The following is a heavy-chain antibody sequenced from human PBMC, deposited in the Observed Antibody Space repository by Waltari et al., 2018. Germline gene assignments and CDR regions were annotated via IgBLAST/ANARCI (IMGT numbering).Heavy chain of an antibody. V-gene: IGHV1-69-2*01. J-gene: IGHJ6*03. CDR2: VDPENGET. Sequence: EVQLVQSGAEVKKPGATMKISCKVSGYTFIDYYMHWVQQAPGKGLEWMGLVDPENGETKYAENFRGRLTITADTSTDTSYMELSSLTYEDTAVYYCATRRRAVRATRYYYYMDVWGKGTTVTVSS. CDR1: GYTFIDYY. CDR3: ATRRRAVRATRYYYYMDV. D-gene: IGHD1-26*01.